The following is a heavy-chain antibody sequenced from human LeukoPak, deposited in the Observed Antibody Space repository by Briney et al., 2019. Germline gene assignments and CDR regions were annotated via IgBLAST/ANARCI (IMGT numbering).Heavy chain of an antibody. V-gene: IGHV1-24*01. J-gene: IGHJ4*02. D-gene: IGHD6-19*01. CDR1: GYTLTELS. CDR2: FDPEDGET. CDR3: VTDSCGWKGFDY. Sequence: ASVKVSCKVSGYTLTELSMHWVRQAPGKGLEWMGGFDPEDGETIYAQKFQGRVTMTEDTSTDTAYMELSSLRSEDTAVYYCVTDSCGWKGFDYWGQGTLVTVSS.